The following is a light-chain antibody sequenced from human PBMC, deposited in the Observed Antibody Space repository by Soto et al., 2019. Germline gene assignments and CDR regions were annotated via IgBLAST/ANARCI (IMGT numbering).Light chain of an antibody. Sequence: SVLTQPASVSGSPGQSITISCTGTSSDVGGYNYVSWYQQHPGKAPKFMIYDVSSRPSGVSNRFSGSKSGNTASLTISGLQAEDEADYYCCSYTTSNTRQIVFGTGTKVT. CDR1: SSDVGGYNY. V-gene: IGLV2-14*03. CDR3: CSYTTSNTRQIV. J-gene: IGLJ1*01. CDR2: DVS.